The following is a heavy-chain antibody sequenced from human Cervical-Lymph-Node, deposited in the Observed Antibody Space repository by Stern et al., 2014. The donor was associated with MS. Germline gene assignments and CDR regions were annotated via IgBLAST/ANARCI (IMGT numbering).Heavy chain of an antibody. V-gene: IGHV5-51*01. CDR3: ARQTTAWSSDV. CDR1: GFKFSVYW. CDR2: IYPGDSET. J-gene: IGHJ4*02. D-gene: IGHD1-14*01. Sequence: VQLVQSGAELIRPGGALKISCKGSGFKFSVYWIAWVRQMPGKGLEWMGIIYPGDSETRYSPSFQGHVTMSADKSPSTAYLQWSSLNASDTAMYFCARQTTAWSSDVWGQGTLVTVSS.